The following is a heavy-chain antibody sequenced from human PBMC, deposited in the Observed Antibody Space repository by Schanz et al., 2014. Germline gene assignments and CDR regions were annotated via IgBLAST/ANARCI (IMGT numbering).Heavy chain of an antibody. CDR3: AGAAYCRGAGCALYYALDV. D-gene: IGHD2-15*01. V-gene: IGHV3-53*01. CDR2: IYNGGGGRT. CDR1: GYTVSSNY. Sequence: EVQLVEFGGGLIQPGGSLRLSCAASGYTVSSNYMSWVRQAPGKGLEWVSVIYNGGGGRTYYADSVKGRFTISSDNSKNTVFLQMNSLRAEDTGVYYCAGAAYCRGAGCALYYALDVWGQGTTVTVSS. J-gene: IGHJ6*02.